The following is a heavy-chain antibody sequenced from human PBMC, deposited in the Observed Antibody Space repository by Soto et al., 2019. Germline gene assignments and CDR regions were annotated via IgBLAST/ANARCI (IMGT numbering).Heavy chain of an antibody. J-gene: IGHJ4*02. Sequence: GGSLRLSCAASGFTFSSYGMHWVRQAPGKGLEWVAVISYDGSNKYYADSVKGRFTISRDNSKNTLYLQMNSLRAEDTAVYYCANDREDYSNFPAPFDYWGQGTLVTVSS. CDR1: GFTFSSYG. CDR2: ISYDGSNK. D-gene: IGHD4-4*01. V-gene: IGHV3-30*18. CDR3: ANDREDYSNFPAPFDY.